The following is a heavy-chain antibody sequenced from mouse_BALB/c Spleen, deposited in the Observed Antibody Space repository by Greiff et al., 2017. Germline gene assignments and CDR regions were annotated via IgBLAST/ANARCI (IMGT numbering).Heavy chain of an antibody. J-gene: IGHJ2*01. CDR2: ISSGGSYT. Sequence: DVQLVESGGGLVKPGGSLKLSCAASGFTFSSYTMSWVRQTPEKRLEWVATISSGGSYTYYPDSVTGRFTISRDNAKNTLYLQMSSLKSEDTAMYYCTRVYGYYFDYWGQGTTLTVSS. CDR3: TRVYGYYFDY. CDR1: GFTFSSYT. D-gene: IGHD1-2*01. V-gene: IGHV5-6-4*01.